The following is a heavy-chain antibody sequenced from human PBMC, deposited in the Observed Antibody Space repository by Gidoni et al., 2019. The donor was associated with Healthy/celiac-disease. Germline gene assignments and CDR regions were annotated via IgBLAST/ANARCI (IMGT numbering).Heavy chain of an antibody. CDR3: ARRPEYSSSNFEAGFDP. V-gene: IGHV4-39*01. D-gene: IGHD6-6*01. Sequence: QLQLQESGPGLVKPSETLSLTCTVSGGSISSSSYYWGWIRQPPGKGLEWIGSIYYSGSTYYNPSLKSRVTISVDTSKNQFSLKLSSVTAADTAVYYCARRPEYSSSNFEAGFDPWGQGTLVTVSS. CDR2: IYYSGST. CDR1: GGSISSSSYY. J-gene: IGHJ5*02.